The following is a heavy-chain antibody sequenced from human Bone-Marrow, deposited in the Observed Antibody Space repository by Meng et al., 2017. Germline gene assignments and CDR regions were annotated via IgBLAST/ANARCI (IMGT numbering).Heavy chain of an antibody. CDR3: TWDDKAVSDY. Sequence: EVHLVESGGDLVKAGGSLRLSFAASGFYFSNAWMSWVRQAPGKGLEWVGRIKSNTDGGTAEYAAPVTGRFTISRDDSKSTLYLQMSGLRIDDTGVYYCTWDDKAVSDYWGQGTLVTVSS. V-gene: IGHV3-15*01. J-gene: IGHJ4*02. D-gene: IGHD3-9*01. CDR1: GFYFSNAW. CDR2: IKSNTDGGTA.